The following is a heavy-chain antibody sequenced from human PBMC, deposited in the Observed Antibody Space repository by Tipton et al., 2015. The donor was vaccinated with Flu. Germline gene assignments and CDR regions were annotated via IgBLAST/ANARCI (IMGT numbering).Heavy chain of an antibody. V-gene: IGHV3-23*01. CDR1: GFTFSRYG. CDR2: FSGSGGST. CDR3: AGVIPELVAGLDY. Sequence: SLRLSCAASGFTFSRYGMSWVRQAPGKGLEWGAGFSGSGGSTYLADSVKDRFTIPRDHSKNTLYLQMNSLRAEDTAVYFCAGVIPELVAGLDYWGPGTLVTVSS. D-gene: IGHD6-19*01. J-gene: IGHJ4*02.